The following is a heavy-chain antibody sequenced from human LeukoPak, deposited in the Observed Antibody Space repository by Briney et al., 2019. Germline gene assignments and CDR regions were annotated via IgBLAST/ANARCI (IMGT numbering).Heavy chain of an antibody. D-gene: IGHD2-21*02. Sequence: TAGGSLRLSCAASGFTFSSYSMNWVRQAPGKGLEWVSSISSSSSYIYYADSVKGRFTISRDNAKNSLFLQMNSLQDEDTALYFCAKGISVTDYYYGMDVWGQGTTVTVSS. V-gene: IGHV3-21*04. CDR2: ISSSSSYI. CDR1: GFTFSSYS. J-gene: IGHJ6*02. CDR3: AKGISVTDYYYGMDV.